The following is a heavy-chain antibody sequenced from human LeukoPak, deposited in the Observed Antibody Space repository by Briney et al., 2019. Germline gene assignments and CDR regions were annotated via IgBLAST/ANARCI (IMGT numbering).Heavy chain of an antibody. CDR3: ARVPDYKRAFDI. J-gene: IGHJ3*02. D-gene: IGHD4-11*01. CDR2: IYYSGST. V-gene: IGHV4-59*12. Sequence: SETLSLTCTVSGGSISSYYWSWIRQPPGKGLEWIGYIYYSGSTNYNPSLKSRVTISVDTSKNQFSLKLNSVTAADTAIYYCARVPDYKRAFDIWGQGTLVTVSS. CDR1: GGSISSYY.